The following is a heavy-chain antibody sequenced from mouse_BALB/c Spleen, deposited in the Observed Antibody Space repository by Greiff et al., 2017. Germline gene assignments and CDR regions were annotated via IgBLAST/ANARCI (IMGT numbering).Heavy chain of an antibody. CDR1: GYSITSGYY. CDR2: ISYDGSN. D-gene: IGHD2-10*01. CDR3: AAYYGNYGGYFDV. V-gene: IGHV3-6*02. Sequence: DVKLQESGPGLVKPSQSLSLTCSVTGYSITSGYYWNWIRQSPGNKLEWMGYISYDGSNNYNPSLKNRISITRDTSKNQFFLKLNSVTTEDTATYYCAAYYGNYGGYFDVWGAGTTVTVSS. J-gene: IGHJ1*01.